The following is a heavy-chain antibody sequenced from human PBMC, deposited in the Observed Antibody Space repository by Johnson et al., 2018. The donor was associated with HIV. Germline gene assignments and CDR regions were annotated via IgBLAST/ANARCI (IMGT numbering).Heavy chain of an antibody. J-gene: IGHJ3*02. CDR1: GFTFSTYG. Sequence: QVQLVESGGGLVQPGRSLRLSCAASGFTFSTYGMHWVRQAPGKGLEWVAVMWYDGSNKYYVDSVKGRFTISRDNAKNSLYLQMNSLRAEDTAVYYCARGPSQLYWPDVAFDIWGQGTMVTVSS. D-gene: IGHD2-8*02. CDR3: ARGPSQLYWPDVAFDI. V-gene: IGHV3-33*01. CDR2: MWYDGSNK.